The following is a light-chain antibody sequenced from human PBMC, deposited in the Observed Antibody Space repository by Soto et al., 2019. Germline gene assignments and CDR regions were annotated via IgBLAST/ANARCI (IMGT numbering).Light chain of an antibody. CDR3: QQYMSSVT. V-gene: IGKV3-20*01. J-gene: IGKJ1*01. CDR2: GAS. CDR1: QSVDTTF. Sequence: DIVLTQSPGSLSLSPGQRATLSCRASQSVDTTFFSWYQKKPGQAPRLLIYGASRRATGIPDRFSGSGAGTDFTLIISRLEPEDFAVYYCQQYMSSVTFGQGTKVEIK.